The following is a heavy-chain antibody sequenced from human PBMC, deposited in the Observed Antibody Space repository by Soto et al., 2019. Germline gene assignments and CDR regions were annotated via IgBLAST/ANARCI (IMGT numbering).Heavy chain of an antibody. V-gene: IGHV4-39*01. J-gene: IGHJ3*01. Sequence: SQTLSLTCPVSGGSISSSSYYWGCLRHPPGKGLEWIGSIYYSVSTYYNPSLKSRVTISVDTSKNQFSLKLSSVPAADTALYYFASTGRLVYSRYVSLADSPETGMKAWVQGPTAT. CDR2: IYYSVST. CDR3: ASTGRLVYSRYVSLADSPETGMKA. CDR1: GGSISSSSYY. D-gene: IGHD5-12*01.